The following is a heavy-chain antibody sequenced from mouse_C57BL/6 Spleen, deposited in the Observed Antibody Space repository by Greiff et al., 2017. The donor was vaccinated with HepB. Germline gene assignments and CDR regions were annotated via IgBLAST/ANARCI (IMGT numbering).Heavy chain of an antibody. CDR2: INPNNGGT. CDR1: GYTFTDYY. D-gene: IGHD2-1*01. Sequence: EVQLQQSGPELVKPGASVKISCKASGYTFTDYYMNWVKQSHGKSLEWIGDINPNNGGTSYNQKFKGKATLTVDKSSSTAYMELRSLTSEDSAVYYCARNFRNYEFAYWGQGTLVTVSA. CDR3: ARNFRNYEFAY. J-gene: IGHJ3*01. V-gene: IGHV1-26*01.